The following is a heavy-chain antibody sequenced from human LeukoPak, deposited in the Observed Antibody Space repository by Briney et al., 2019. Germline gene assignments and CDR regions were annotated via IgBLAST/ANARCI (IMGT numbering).Heavy chain of an antibody. J-gene: IGHJ4*02. Sequence: GGSLRLSCAASGFTFSSYAMHWVRQAPGKGLEWVAVISYDGSNKYYADSVKGRFTISRDNSKNTLYLQMNSLRAEDTAVYYCASPTVAGTPYIDYWGQGTLVTVSS. V-gene: IGHV3-30*04. CDR1: GFTFSSYA. D-gene: IGHD6-19*01. CDR3: ASPTVAGTPYIDY. CDR2: ISYDGSNK.